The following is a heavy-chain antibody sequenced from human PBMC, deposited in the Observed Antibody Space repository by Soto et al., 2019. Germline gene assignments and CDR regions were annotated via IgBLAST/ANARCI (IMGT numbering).Heavy chain of an antibody. V-gene: IGHV3-48*01. CDR3: ARDRFDYYDTSGYWRFDP. CDR2: IGSSSSTI. J-gene: IGHJ5*02. Sequence: PGGSLRLSCAASGFTFRNYGMNWVRQAPGKGLEWVSYIGSSSSTIYYADSVKGRFTISRDNAKNSLYLQMNSLRAEDTAVYYCARDRFDYYDTSGYWRFDPWGQGTLVTVSS. CDR1: GFTFRNYG. D-gene: IGHD3-22*01.